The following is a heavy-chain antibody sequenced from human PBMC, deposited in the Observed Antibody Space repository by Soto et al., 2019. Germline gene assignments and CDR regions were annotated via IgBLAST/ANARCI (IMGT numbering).Heavy chain of an antibody. CDR3: AKTGDSGYWIYYYGMDV. J-gene: IGHJ6*02. D-gene: IGHD3-22*01. CDR1: GFTFSTYG. V-gene: IGHV3-30*18. CDR2: LSYDGRNK. Sequence: GGSLRLSCAASGFTFSTYGMHWVRQAPGKGLEWVAALSYDGRNKLYADSVKGRFTISRDISENTLYLQMDSLRVEDTAVYYCAKTGDSGYWIYYYGMDVWGRGTTVTVSS.